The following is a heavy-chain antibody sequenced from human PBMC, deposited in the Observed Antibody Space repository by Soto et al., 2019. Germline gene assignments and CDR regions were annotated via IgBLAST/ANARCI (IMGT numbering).Heavy chain of an antibody. D-gene: IGHD6-13*01. CDR1: GYSFTSHW. CDR2: IYPGDSDT. J-gene: IGHJ4*02. Sequence: GESLKISCKGSGYSFTSHWIGWVRQMPGKGLEWMGIIYPGDSDTRYSPSFQGQVTISVDKSISTAYLQWGSLKAADTAMYYCARDGRSTTWSFDYWGQGTLVTVSS. V-gene: IGHV5-51*01. CDR3: ARDGRSTTWSFDY.